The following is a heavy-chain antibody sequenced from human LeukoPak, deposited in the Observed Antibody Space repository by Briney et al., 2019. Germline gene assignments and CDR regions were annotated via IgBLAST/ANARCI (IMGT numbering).Heavy chain of an antibody. Sequence: PGGSLRLSCAASGFTVSNNYMSWVRQAPGKGLEWVSVIYSGGSAYYADSVKGRFTASRDNAQNSLYLQMNSLRVEDTAVYYCARHPNSNWDYWGQGTLVTVSS. V-gene: IGHV3-53*01. CDR1: GFTVSNNY. CDR3: ARHPNSNWDY. J-gene: IGHJ4*02. CDR2: IYSGGSA. D-gene: IGHD6-13*01.